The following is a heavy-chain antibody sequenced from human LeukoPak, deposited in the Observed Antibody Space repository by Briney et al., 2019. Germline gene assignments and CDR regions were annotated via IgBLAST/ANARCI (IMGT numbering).Heavy chain of an antibody. J-gene: IGHJ5*02. CDR3: SRGDKQLVFRREKGGFDP. CDR1: GFTFSSYA. CDR2: ISNDGSNK. D-gene: IGHD6-13*01. Sequence: GGSLRLSCAASGFTFSSYAMHWVRQAPGKGLEWVADISNDGSNKYYADSVKGRFTISRDNSKNTLYLQMNSLRAEDTAVYFCSRGDKQLVFRREKGGFDPWGQGTLVTVSS. V-gene: IGHV3-30*04.